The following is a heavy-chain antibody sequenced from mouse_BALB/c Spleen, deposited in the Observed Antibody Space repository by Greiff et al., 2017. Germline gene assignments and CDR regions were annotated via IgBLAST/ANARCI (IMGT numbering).Heavy chain of an antibody. D-gene: IGHD2-10*02. J-gene: IGHJ2*01. CDR2: INPSTGYT. V-gene: IGHV1-7*01. Sequence: VQLQQSGAELAKPGASVKMSCKASGYTFTSYWMHWVKQRPGQGLEWIGYINPSTGYTEYNQKFKDKATLTADKSSSTAYMQLSSLTSEDSAVYYCARRRPSYFDYWGQGTTLTVSS. CDR1: GYTFTSYW. CDR3: ARRRPSYFDY.